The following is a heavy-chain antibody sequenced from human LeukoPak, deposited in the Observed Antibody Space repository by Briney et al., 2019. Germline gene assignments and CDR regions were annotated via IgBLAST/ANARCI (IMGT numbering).Heavy chain of an antibody. V-gene: IGHV1-2*06. CDR1: GYTFTGYY. CDR3: ERERGYNSASDFDY. D-gene: IGHD5-24*01. Sequence: ASVKVSCKASGYTFTGYYMRWVRQAPGQGLEWMGRINPNSGGTNYAQKFQGRVTMTRDTSISTAYMELSRLRSDDTAVYYCERERGYNSASDFDYWGQGTLVTVSS. J-gene: IGHJ4*02. CDR2: INPNSGGT.